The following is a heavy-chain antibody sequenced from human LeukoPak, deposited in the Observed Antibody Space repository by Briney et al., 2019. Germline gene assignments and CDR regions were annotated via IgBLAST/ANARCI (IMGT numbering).Heavy chain of an antibody. CDR1: GYSFTTYW. CDR3: ARPQTFYYDSSGSIGMYFDY. Sequence: GESLKISCEASGYSFTTYWIGWVRQMPGKGLEWMGIIYPGDSDTRYSPSFQGQVTISADKSISTAYLQWSSLKASDTAMYYCARPQTFYYDSSGSIGMYFDYWGQGTLVTVSS. J-gene: IGHJ4*02. D-gene: IGHD3-22*01. V-gene: IGHV5-51*01. CDR2: IYPGDSDT.